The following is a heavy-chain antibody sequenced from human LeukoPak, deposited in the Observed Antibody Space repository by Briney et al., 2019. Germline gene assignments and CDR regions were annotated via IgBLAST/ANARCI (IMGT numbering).Heavy chain of an antibody. V-gene: IGHV4-38-2*02. CDR2: IYYSGST. J-gene: IGHJ5*02. Sequence: SETLSLTCTVSGYSISSGYYWGWIRQPPGKGLERIGSIYYSGSTCYNPSLKSRVTISVDTSKNQFSLKLSSVTAADTAVYYCARQSDPQWLVLGWFDPWGQGTLVTVSS. CDR3: ARQSDPQWLVLGWFDP. D-gene: IGHD6-19*01. CDR1: GYSISSGYY.